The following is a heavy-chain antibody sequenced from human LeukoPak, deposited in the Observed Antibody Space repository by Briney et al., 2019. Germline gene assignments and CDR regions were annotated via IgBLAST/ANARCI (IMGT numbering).Heavy chain of an antibody. CDR1: GYSFTTYW. J-gene: IGHJ4*02. Sequence: GESLKISCKGSGYSFTTYWIVWVRQMPGKRLEWMGIIYPGDSDTRYSPSFQGQITISADKSISTAYLQWSSLKASDTAMYYCARHRPHTDSNSVSDYYFVYWGQGTLVTVSS. D-gene: IGHD5/OR15-5a*01. CDR2: IYPGDSDT. V-gene: IGHV5-51*01. CDR3: ARHRPHTDSNSVSDYYFVY.